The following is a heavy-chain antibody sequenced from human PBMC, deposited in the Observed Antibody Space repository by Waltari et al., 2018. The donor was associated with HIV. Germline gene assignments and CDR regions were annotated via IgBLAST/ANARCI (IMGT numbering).Heavy chain of an antibody. CDR3: VREYSSSRFFDY. CDR1: GFIFSSYW. D-gene: IGHD6-13*01. J-gene: IGHJ4*02. CDR2: IKSDRNTT. V-gene: IGHV3-74*01. Sequence: EGLMVESGGGLVQPGGSLRLSCEASGFIFSSYWMHWVRHAPGNGLVWVSRIKSDRNTTTYADSVKGRFTISRDNAKNTLFLQRDSLRAEDTAVYFCVREYSSSRFFDYWGQGTLVTVSS.